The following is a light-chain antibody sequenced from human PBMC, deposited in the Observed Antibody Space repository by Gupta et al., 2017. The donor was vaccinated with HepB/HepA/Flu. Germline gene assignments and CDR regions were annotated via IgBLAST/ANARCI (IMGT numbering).Light chain of an antibody. Sequence: QSVLTQPPSASGPPGQRLTISCSGSSSNIGSNTVNWYHQLPGTAPKLLIYNNNQRPSGVPDRFSGSKSGTSASVATSGLQAEDEADYYCAAWDGSRNGYVFGTGTKVTVL. CDR2: NNN. J-gene: IGLJ1*01. CDR1: SSNIGSNT. CDR3: AAWDGSRNGYV. V-gene: IGLV1-44*01.